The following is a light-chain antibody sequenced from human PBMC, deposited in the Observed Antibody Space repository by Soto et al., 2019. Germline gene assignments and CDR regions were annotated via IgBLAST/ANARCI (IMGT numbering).Light chain of an antibody. J-gene: IGLJ3*02. CDR3: GTWDSGLSVVV. V-gene: IGLV1-51*01. CDR2: DND. Sequence: QSVLTQPPSVSAAPGQKVTISCSGSSSNIGNNYVSWYQHRPGTVPKLLIYDNDKRPSGIPDHFSGSKSGTSATLGITGLQTGDEADYFCGTWDSGLSVVVFGGGTKVTVL. CDR1: SSNIGNNY.